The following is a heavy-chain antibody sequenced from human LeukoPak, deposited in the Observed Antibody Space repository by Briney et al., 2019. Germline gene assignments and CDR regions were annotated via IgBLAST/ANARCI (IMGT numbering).Heavy chain of an antibody. Sequence: SETLSLTCTVSGGSISSGSYYWSWIRQPAGKGLEWIGRIYTSGGTNYNPSLKSRVTISVDTSKNQFSLKLSSVTAADTAVYYCARADSSWYMGGGEYNWFDPWGQGTLVTVSS. J-gene: IGHJ5*02. CDR1: GGSISSGSYY. D-gene: IGHD6-13*01. CDR2: IYTSGGT. V-gene: IGHV4-61*02. CDR3: ARADSSWYMGGGEYNWFDP.